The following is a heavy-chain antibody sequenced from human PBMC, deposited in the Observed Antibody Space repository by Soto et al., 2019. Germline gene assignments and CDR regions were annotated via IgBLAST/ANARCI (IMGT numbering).Heavy chain of an antibody. J-gene: IGHJ4*02. Sequence: QVHLVQSGAEVKKPGASVKVSCKGSGYAFTTYDITWVRQAPGQGLEWMGWISAHNGNTNYAQKLQGRVTVTRDTSTSTACMELRSLRSDDTAVYYSARGRYGDYWGQGALVTVSS. CDR3: ARGRYGDY. CDR1: GYAFTTYD. D-gene: IGHD1-1*01. CDR2: ISAHNGNT. V-gene: IGHV1-18*01.